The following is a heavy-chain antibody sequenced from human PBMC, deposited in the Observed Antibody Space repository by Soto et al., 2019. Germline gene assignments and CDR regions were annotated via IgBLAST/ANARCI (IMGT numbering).Heavy chain of an antibody. V-gene: IGHV3-33*01. D-gene: IGHD4-4*01. CDR1: GFTFSSYG. Sequence: QVQMVESGGGVVQPGRSLRLSCVTSGFTFSSYGFHWVRQAPGKGLEWVAVIWFDGSKTYYADFLKGRFTISRDDSKNTLYLQMNSLRAEDTAVYYCARDLGTTSYYFDYWGLRTLVIVSS. CDR2: IWFDGSKT. CDR3: ARDLGTTSYYFDY. J-gene: IGHJ4*02.